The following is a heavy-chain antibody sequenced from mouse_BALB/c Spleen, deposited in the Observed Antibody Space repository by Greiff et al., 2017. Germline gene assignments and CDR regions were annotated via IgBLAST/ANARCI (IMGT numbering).Heavy chain of an antibody. J-gene: IGHJ3*01. CDR3: ARPSTMITTFAY. CDR1: GFSLTSYG. CDR2: IWSGGST. D-gene: IGHD2-4*01. Sequence: VQLQQSGPGLVQPSQSLSITCTVSGFSLTSYGVHWVRQSPGKGLEWLGVIWSGGSTDYNAAFISRLSISKDNSKSQVFFKMNSLQANDTAIYYCARPSTMITTFAYWGQGTLVTVSA. V-gene: IGHV2-2*02.